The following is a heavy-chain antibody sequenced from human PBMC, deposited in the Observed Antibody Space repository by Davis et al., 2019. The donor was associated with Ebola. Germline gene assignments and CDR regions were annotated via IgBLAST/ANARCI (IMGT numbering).Heavy chain of an antibody. Sequence: PGGSLRLSCAASGFTFSSYGMHWVRQAPGKGLEWVAVISYDGSNKYYADSVKGRFTISRDNSKNTLYLQMNSLRAEDTAVYDCARGHSGSYQDYWGQGTLVTVSS. CDR3: ARGHSGSYQDY. CDR2: ISYDGSNK. V-gene: IGHV3-30*03. D-gene: IGHD1-26*01. CDR1: GFTFSSYG. J-gene: IGHJ4*02.